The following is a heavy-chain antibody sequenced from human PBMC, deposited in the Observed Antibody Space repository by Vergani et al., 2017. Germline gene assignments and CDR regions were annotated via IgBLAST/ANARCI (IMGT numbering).Heavy chain of an antibody. CDR3: VRGGGKLYYLNAFDI. J-gene: IGHJ3*02. D-gene: IGHD3-10*01. CDR1: RFTFSDHE. V-gene: IGHV3-48*03. CDR2: ISIGGTTM. Sequence: EVQLVESGGGLVQPRGSLRLSCAASRFTFSDHEMNWVRQAPGKGVEGVSYISIGGTTMYYADSVKGRFTISRDDAYNSLYLQMNRLRAEDTAVYYCVRGGGKLYYLNAFDIWGQGTMVTVSS.